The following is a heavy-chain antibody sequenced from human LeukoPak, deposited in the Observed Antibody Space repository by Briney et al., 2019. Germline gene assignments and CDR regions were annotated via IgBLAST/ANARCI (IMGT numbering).Heavy chain of an antibody. D-gene: IGHD6-13*01. V-gene: IGHV3-9*01. CDR2: ISWNSGSI. J-gene: IGHJ4*02. CDR1: GFTVSSNY. Sequence: GGSLRLSCAASGFTVSSNYMSWVRQAPGKGLEWVSGISWNSGSIGYADSVKGRFTISRDNAKNSLYLQMNSLRAEDTALYYCAKDIRRYGYSSSREPRYFDYWGQGTLVTVSS. CDR3: AKDIRRYGYSSSREPRYFDY.